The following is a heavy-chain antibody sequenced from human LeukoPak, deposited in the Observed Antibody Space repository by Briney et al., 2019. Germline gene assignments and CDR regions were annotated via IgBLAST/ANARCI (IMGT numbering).Heavy chain of an antibody. J-gene: IGHJ4*02. Sequence: GESLKISCKGSGYSFTSYWIGWVRQMPGKGLEWMGIIYPGDSDTRYSPSFQGQVTISADKSISTAYLQWSSLKASDTAMYYCVRSTYYYDSSGYPAFDYWGQGTLVTVSS. V-gene: IGHV5-51*01. D-gene: IGHD3-22*01. CDR2: IYPGDSDT. CDR3: VRSTYYYDSSGYPAFDY. CDR1: GYSFTSYW.